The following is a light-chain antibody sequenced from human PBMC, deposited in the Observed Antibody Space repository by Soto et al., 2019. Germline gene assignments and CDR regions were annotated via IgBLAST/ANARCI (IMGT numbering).Light chain of an antibody. CDR2: GAS. CDR3: QKYGTFWT. Sequence: EIMLTQSPGTLSLSPGERATLSCRASQSVSSSYLAWYQQKPGQAPRLLIYGASSRATGIPDRSSGSGSGTDFTLTISSLEPEDFAVYYCQKYGTFWTFGQGTKVDIK. V-gene: IGKV3-20*01. CDR1: QSVSSSY. J-gene: IGKJ1*01.